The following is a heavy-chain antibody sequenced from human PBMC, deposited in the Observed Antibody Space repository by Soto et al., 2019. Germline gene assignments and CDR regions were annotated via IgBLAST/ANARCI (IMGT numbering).Heavy chain of an antibody. CDR1: GLTFSNYA. V-gene: IGHV3-23*01. D-gene: IGHD1-7*01. J-gene: IGHJ4*02. CDR2: MSGSSGTT. CDR3: AKNQERELPRVIDF. Sequence: GGSLRLSCATSGLTFSNYAMSWVRQAPGGGLEWASSMSGSSGTTYYADSVRGRFTISRDRSKNTLYLQMSSLRAEDTALYYCAKNQERELPRVIDFWGQGTLVTVSS.